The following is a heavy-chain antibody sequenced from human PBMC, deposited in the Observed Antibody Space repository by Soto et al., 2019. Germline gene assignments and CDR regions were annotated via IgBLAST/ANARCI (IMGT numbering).Heavy chain of an antibody. CDR3: ATLPDVDAAVAPVYYYYGMDV. V-gene: IGHV5-10-1*01. CDR1: GYSFTSYW. J-gene: IGHJ6*02. CDR2: IDPSDSYT. D-gene: IGHD5-18*01. Sequence: GESLKISCKGSGYSFTSYWISWGRQMPGKGLEWMGRIDPSDSYTNYSPSFQGHVTISADKSISTAYLQWSSLKASDTAIYYGATLPDVDAAVAPVYYYYGMDVWGQGTTVTVSS.